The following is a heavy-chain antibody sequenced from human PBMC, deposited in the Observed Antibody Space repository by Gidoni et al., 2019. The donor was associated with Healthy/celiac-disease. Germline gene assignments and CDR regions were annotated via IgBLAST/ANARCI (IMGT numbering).Heavy chain of an antibody. V-gene: IGHV3-21*01. CDR1: GFTFSRYS. CDR3: ARYYDYVWGSYRHNSAYYYGMDV. D-gene: IGHD3-16*02. CDR2: ISSSSSYI. J-gene: IGHJ6*02. Sequence: EVQLVESGGGLVKPGGSLRLSCAASGFTFSRYSMNWVRQAPGKVLEWGASISSSSSYINYADSVKGRFTISRDNAKKALDLQMNSLRAEDTAVYYWARYYDYVWGSYRHNSAYYYGMDVWGQGTTVTVSS.